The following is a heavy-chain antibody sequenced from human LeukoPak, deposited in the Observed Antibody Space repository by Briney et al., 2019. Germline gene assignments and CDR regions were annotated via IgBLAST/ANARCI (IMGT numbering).Heavy chain of an antibody. CDR2: IYYSGRT. CDR1: GGSIISYY. D-gene: IGHD6-13*01. J-gene: IGHJ4*02. V-gene: IGHV4-59*01. Sequence: SQTLSLTCTVSGGSIISYYWSWIRQPPGQGLDWIGDIYYSGRTNYKPSLKSRVTILVDTSKNQFSLRLSSVTAADTAVYYCARVLTEYSSSRCLDFWGQGALVTVSS. CDR3: ARVLTEYSSSRCLDF.